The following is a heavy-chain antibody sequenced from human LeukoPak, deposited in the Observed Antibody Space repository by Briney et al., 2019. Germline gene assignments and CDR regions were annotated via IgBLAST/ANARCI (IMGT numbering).Heavy chain of an antibody. D-gene: IGHD5-12*01. V-gene: IGHV4-59*01. CDR3: ARSRLGYSGYDYAF. J-gene: IGHJ4*02. Sequence: NPSETLSLTCTASGGSISSYYWSWIRQPPGKRLEWIGYIYYSGSTNYNPSLKSRVTISVDTSKNQFSLKLNSVTAADTAVYYCARSRLGYSGYDYAFWGQGTLVTVSS. CDR1: GGSISSYY. CDR2: IYYSGST.